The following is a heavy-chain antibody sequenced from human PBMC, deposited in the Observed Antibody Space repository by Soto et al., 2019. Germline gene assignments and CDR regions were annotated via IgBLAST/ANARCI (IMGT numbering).Heavy chain of an antibody. CDR3: ARDAPQAAAGSFDY. D-gene: IGHD6-13*01. Sequence: TLSLTCTVSGGSISSGDYYWSWIRQPPGKGLEWIGYIYYGGSTYYNPSLKSRVTISVDTSKNQFSLKLSSVTAADTAVYYCARDAPQAAAGSFDYWGQGTLVTVSS. CDR1: GGSISSGDYY. J-gene: IGHJ4*02. V-gene: IGHV4-30-4*01. CDR2: IYYGGST.